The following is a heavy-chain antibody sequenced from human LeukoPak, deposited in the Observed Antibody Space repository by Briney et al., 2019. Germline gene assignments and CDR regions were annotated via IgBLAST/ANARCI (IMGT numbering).Heavy chain of an antibody. CDR2: INSDGSTT. D-gene: IGHD3-10*01. CDR3: ARAGNYYFEY. CDR1: GFTFRTYL. J-gene: IGHJ4*02. V-gene: IGHV3-74*01. Sequence: PGGSLRLSCAASGFTFRTYLMHWVRQTPGQGLVWVSRINSDGSTTNYADSVKGRFTVSRDNAQNTLHLQMSSLRAEDTAVYYCARAGNYYFEYWGQGALVTVSS.